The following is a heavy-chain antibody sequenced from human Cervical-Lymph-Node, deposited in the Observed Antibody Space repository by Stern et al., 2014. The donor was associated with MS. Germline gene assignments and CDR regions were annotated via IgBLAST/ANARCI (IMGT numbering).Heavy chain of an antibody. CDR2: IYSGGST. D-gene: IGHD3-22*01. V-gene: IGHV3-53*01. CDR1: GFTVSSNY. J-gene: IGHJ4*02. Sequence: VQLVESGGVLIQPGGSLRLSCAASGFTVSSNYMSWVRQAPGKGLEWVSFIYSGGSTYYADSVKGRFTISRDNSKNTLYLQMNSLRAEDTAVYYCARDSSGYNYFDYWGQGTLVTVSS. CDR3: ARDSSGYNYFDY.